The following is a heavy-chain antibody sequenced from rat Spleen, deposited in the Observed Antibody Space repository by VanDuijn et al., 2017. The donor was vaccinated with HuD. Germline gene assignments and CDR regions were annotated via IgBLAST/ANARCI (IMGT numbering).Heavy chain of an antibody. CDR1: GFTFSSYW. J-gene: IGHJ2*01. V-gene: IGHV5-58*01. D-gene: IGHD1-12*02. CDR3: ARAYDGSPYYFDY. Sequence: EVQLVETGGGLVQPGRSLKLSCVASGFTFSSYWMYWIRQAPGKGLEWVSSINTDGSRTYYGDSVKGRFTISRDNAKSTLYLQMNSLRSEDTATYSCARAYDGSPYYFDYWGQGVMVTVSS. CDR2: INTDGSRT.